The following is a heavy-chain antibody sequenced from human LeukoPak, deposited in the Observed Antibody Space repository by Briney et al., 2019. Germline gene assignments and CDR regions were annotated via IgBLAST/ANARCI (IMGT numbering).Heavy chain of an antibody. V-gene: IGHV3-30*18. CDR3: AKDPLIYSNPTWFDP. CDR1: GFTFSRYG. Sequence: PGRSLRLTCAASGFTFSRYGMNWVRQAPAKGLEWVAVISYHGNNKYYADSLKGRFTISRDNSKNTLYLQMNSLGAEDSAVYYCAKDPLIYSNPTWFDPWGQGTLVTVSS. D-gene: IGHD4-11*01. CDR2: ISYHGNNK. J-gene: IGHJ5*02.